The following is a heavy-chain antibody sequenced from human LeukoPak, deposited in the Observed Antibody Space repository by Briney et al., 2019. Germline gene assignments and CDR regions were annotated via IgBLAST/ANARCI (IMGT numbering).Heavy chain of an antibody. J-gene: IGHJ4*02. CDR3: ATGKSGRY. CDR2: IASSTSYT. D-gene: IGHD3-10*01. Sequence: GGSLRLSCAASGFSFSDYYMSWIRQAPGKGLEWVSYIASSTSYTSHTDSVKGRFTISRDNAKKSLYLQMNSLRAEDTAVYYCATGKSGRYWGQGTLVTVSS. CDR1: GFSFSDYY. V-gene: IGHV3-11*06.